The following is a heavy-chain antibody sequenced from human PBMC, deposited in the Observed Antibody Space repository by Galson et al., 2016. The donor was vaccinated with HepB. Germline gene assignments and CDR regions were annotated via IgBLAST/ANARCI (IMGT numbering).Heavy chain of an antibody. V-gene: IGHV4-31*03. CDR3: AKMTRVTHLDF. D-gene: IGHD4-17*01. J-gene: IGHJ4*02. CDR2: IYHTGSH. Sequence: TLSLTCSVSGDSMDRGGFYWNWVRHLPERGLEWIGYIYHTGSHVYNPSLKSRVSMSVDKTKNHFSLNLNSVTAADTAVYYCAKMTRVTHLDFWGQGALVIVSS. CDR1: GDSMDRGGFY.